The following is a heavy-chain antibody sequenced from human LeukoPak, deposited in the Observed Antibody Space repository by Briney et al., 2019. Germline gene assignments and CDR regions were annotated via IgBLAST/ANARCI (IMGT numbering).Heavy chain of an antibody. CDR3: ARIRCGYGQDRYYNH. CDR1: GVPVDDYY. Sequence: SETLSLTCAVSGVPVDDYYWSWIRQSPEKGLEWIGEVSPGGYTTYNPSLRSRVIISEDTSEKQLSLNVTSVTVADTALYYCARIRCGYGQDRYYNHWAQGSLVTVSS. V-gene: IGHV4-34*01. D-gene: IGHD3-22*01. CDR2: VSPGGYT. J-gene: IGHJ5*02.